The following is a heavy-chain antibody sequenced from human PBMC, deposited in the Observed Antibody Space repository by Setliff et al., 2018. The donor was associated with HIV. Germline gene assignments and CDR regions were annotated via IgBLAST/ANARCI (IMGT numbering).Heavy chain of an antibody. D-gene: IGHD7-27*01. J-gene: IGHJ4*02. V-gene: IGHV3-49*03. Sequence: GGSLRLSCTASGFSIDDYAMNWFRQAPGRGLEWVGLVRGIAYGGTTEYAASVEVRFIISRDDSKSIAYLQMNSLKTEDTAVYYCTRSNWGSTPDFDYWGQGTMVTVSS. CDR3: TRSNWGSTPDFDY. CDR2: VRGIAYGGTT. CDR1: GFSIDDYA.